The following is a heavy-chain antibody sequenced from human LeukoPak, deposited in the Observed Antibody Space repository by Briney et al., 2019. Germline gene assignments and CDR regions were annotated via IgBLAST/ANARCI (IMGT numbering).Heavy chain of an antibody. CDR3: ARLRRVGATPFDY. Sequence: PSETLSLICTVSAYSISSGYYWGWIRQPPGKGLEWIGSIYHSGSSYYNPSLKSRVTISVDTSKNQFSLKLRSVTAADTAVYFCARLRRVGATPFDYWGQGTLVTVSS. CDR1: AYSISSGYY. J-gene: IGHJ4*02. CDR2: IYHSGSS. D-gene: IGHD1-26*01. V-gene: IGHV4-38-2*02.